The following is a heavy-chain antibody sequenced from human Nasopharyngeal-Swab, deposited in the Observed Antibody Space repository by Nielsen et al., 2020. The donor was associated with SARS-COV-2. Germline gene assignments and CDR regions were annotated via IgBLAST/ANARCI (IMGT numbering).Heavy chain of an antibody. Sequence: SETLSLTCAVSGGSISSSNWWSWVRQPPGKGLEWIGEIYHSGSTNYNPSLKSRVTISVDKSKNQFSLKLSSVTAADTAVYYCARREWELPRGNAFDIWGQGTMVTVSS. CDR1: GGSISSSNW. CDR2: IYHSGST. V-gene: IGHV4-4*02. J-gene: IGHJ3*02. CDR3: ARREWELPRGNAFDI. D-gene: IGHD1-26*01.